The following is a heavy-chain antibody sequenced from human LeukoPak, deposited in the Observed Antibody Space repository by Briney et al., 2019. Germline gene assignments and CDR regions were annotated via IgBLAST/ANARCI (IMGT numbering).Heavy chain of an antibody. J-gene: IGHJ4*02. Sequence: GGSLRLSCAASGFTVSSNYMSWVRQAPGKGLEWVSVIYSGGSTYYADSVKGRFTISRHNSKNTLYLQMNGLRAEDTAVYYCARADSSSFDYWGQGTLVTVSS. D-gene: IGHD6-6*01. CDR1: GFTVSSNY. CDR3: ARADSSSFDY. V-gene: IGHV3-53*04. CDR2: IYSGGST.